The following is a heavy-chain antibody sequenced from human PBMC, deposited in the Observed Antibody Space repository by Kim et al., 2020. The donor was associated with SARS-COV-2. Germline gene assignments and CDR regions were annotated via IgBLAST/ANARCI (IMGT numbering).Heavy chain of an antibody. J-gene: IGHJ6*02. V-gene: IGHV4-59*01. D-gene: IGHD3-3*01. CDR3: ARAGYDFWKGGYYYYYGMDV. Sequence: RVTISVDTSKNQFSLKLSSVTAADTAVYYCARAGYDFWKGGYYYYYGMDVWGQGTTVTVSS.